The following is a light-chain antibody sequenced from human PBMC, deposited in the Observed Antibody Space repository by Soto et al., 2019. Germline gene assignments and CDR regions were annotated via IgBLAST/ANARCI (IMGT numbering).Light chain of an antibody. Sequence: EVVMTQSPATLSVSPGERATLSCRASQSIRTDLAWYQQKPGQAPRLLIYGAYTRATGIPARFSGSGSGTDFTLTISSLQSEDFAVYYCQHYNYWPPKTFGQGTKVDIK. J-gene: IGKJ1*01. V-gene: IGKV3-15*01. CDR2: GAY. CDR3: QHYNYWPPKT. CDR1: QSIRTD.